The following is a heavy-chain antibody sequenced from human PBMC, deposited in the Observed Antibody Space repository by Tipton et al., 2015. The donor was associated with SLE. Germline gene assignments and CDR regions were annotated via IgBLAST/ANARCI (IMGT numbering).Heavy chain of an antibody. V-gene: IGHV4-38-2*02. D-gene: IGHD3-22*01. Sequence: TLSLTCTVSDDSISGYYWSWIRQPPGKGLEWIGSISHSGNTYYNPSLKSRVSMSVDTSKNQVFLRLSSVTAADTAVYYCARHDYDDNGYYMRYFDYWGQGTLVTVSS. CDR1: DDSISGYY. J-gene: IGHJ4*03. CDR2: ISHSGNT. CDR3: ARHDYDDNGYYMRYFDY.